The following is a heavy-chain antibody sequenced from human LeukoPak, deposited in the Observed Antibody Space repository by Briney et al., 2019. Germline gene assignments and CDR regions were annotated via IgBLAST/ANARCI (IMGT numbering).Heavy chain of an antibody. D-gene: IGHD4-17*01. CDR1: GGSVSSSGYY. V-gene: IGHV4-39*01. Sequence: PSETLSLTCTVSGGSVSSSGYYWGRIRQPPGKGLEWIGNIYHSGSTYYTPSLKSRVTISVDTSKNQFSLNLSSVTAADTAVYYCARHRGDFGDSRGNFDSWGQGTLVTVSS. CDR3: ARHRGDFGDSRGNFDS. CDR2: IYHSGST. J-gene: IGHJ4*02.